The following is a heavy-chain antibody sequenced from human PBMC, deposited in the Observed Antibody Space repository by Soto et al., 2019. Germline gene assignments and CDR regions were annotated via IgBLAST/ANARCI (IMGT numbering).Heavy chain of an antibody. V-gene: IGHV1-69*01. J-gene: IGHJ6*02. Sequence: VKVSCKASGGTFSSYAISWVRQAPGQGLEWMGGIIPIFGTANYAQKFQGRVTITADESTSTAYMELSSLRSEDTAVYYCARSGYSSRPDYYYYGMDVWGQGTTVTVSS. CDR2: IIPIFGTA. CDR1: GGTFSSYA. D-gene: IGHD6-13*01. CDR3: ARSGYSSRPDYYYYGMDV.